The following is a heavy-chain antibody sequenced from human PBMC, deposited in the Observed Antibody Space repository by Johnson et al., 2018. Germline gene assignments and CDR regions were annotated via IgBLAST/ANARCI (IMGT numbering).Heavy chain of an antibody. Sequence: VQLLESGPGLVKPSETLSLTCTVSGGSISSYYWSWIRQPPGKGLEWSGYIYYSGSTNYNPSLKSRVTIPVEPSKNQFSLKLSSVTPADTAVYYCARRADYYDSSGYYHDAFDIWGQGTMVTVSS. D-gene: IGHD3-22*01. CDR1: GGSISSYY. CDR2: IYYSGST. J-gene: IGHJ3*02. V-gene: IGHV4-59*01. CDR3: ARRADYYDSSGYYHDAFDI.